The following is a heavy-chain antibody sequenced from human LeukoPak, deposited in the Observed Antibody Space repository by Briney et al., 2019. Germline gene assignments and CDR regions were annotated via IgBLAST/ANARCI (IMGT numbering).Heavy chain of an antibody. CDR3: ARGGVVGDVFDY. D-gene: IGHD4-17*01. V-gene: IGHV4-59*01. Sequence: TSETLSLTCTVSGDSISSYYWSWIRQPPGKGLEWIGYVYFTGSTNYNPSLKSRVTISVDTSKNQFSLKLSSVTAADTAVYYCARGGVVGDVFDYGGQGTRVAVPS. CDR1: GDSISSYY. CDR2: VYFTGST. J-gene: IGHJ4*02.